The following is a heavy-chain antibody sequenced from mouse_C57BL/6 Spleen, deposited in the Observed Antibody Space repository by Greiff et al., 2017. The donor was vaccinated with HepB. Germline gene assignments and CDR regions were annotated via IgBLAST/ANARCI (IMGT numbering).Heavy chain of an antibody. Sequence: EVQLVESEGGLVQPGSSMKLSCTASGFTFSDYYMAWVRQVPEKGLEWVANINYDGSSTYYLDSLKSRFIISRDNAKNILYLQMSSLKSEDTATYYCARWLLQNAMDYWGQGTSVTVSS. CDR2: INYDGSST. CDR3: ARWLLQNAMDY. D-gene: IGHD2-3*01. CDR1: GFTFSDYY. J-gene: IGHJ4*01. V-gene: IGHV5-16*01.